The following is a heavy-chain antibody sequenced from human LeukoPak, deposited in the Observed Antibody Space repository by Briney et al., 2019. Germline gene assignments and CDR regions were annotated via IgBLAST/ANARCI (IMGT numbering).Heavy chain of an antibody. CDR1: GFTVSGNY. Sequence: PGGSLRLSCAASGFTVSGNYMRWVRQAPGKGLEWVSVIYSSDNTYYIDSVKCRFTISRDNSKNTLYLQMNSLRAEDTAVYYCAGRRVLDASFDYWGQGTLVTVSS. J-gene: IGHJ4*02. D-gene: IGHD3-16*01. CDR2: IYSSDNT. V-gene: IGHV3-66*02. CDR3: AGRRVLDASFDY.